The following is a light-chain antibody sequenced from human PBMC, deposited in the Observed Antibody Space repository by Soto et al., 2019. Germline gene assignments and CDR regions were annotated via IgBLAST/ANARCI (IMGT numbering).Light chain of an antibody. CDR3: QQFGSFPCT. V-gene: IGKV3-20*01. CDR1: QTVSSTY. CDR2: DAS. Sequence: DIVLTQSPGTLSLSPGERATLSCRASQTVSSTYSAWYQQRPGFPPRLLFYDASTRALGVPDRFTCSGSGRDFTLTISSLEPEDAAVYYCQQFGSFPCTFGQGTRLEI. J-gene: IGKJ5*01.